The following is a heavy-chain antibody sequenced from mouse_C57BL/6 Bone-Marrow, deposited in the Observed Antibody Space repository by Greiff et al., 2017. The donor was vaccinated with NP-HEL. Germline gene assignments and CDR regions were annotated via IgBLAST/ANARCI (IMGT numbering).Heavy chain of an antibody. Sequence: QVQLKQSGAELVKPGASVKISCKASGYAFSSYWMNWVKQRPGKGLEWIGQIYPGDGDTNYNGKFKGKATLTADKSSSTAYMQLSSLTSEDSAVYFCARKDYYGSSYVYWGQGTTLTVSS. D-gene: IGHD1-1*01. V-gene: IGHV1-80*01. J-gene: IGHJ2*01. CDR1: GYAFSSYW. CDR3: ARKDYYGSSYVY. CDR2: IYPGDGDT.